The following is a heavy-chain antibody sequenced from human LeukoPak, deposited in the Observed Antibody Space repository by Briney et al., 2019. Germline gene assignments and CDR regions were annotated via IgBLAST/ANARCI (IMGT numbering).Heavy chain of an antibody. CDR1: GYTFTSYG. J-gene: IGHJ3*02. D-gene: IGHD3-9*01. Sequence: ASMKVSCKASGYTFTSYGISWVRQAPGQGLEWMGWINSYNGNTNYAQKLQGRVTMTTDTSTSTAYMELRSLRSDDTAVYYCARDRSQGSFDWLLSNANAFDIWGQGTMVTVSS. V-gene: IGHV1-18*01. CDR2: INSYNGNT. CDR3: ARDRSQGSFDWLLSNANAFDI.